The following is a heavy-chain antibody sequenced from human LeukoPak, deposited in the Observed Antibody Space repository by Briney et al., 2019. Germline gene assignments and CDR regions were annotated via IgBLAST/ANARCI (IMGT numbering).Heavy chain of an antibody. Sequence: SQTLSLTCTVSGGSISSGGYYWSWIRQHSGKGLEWIGYIYYSGSTYYNPSLKSRATISVDTSKNQFSLKLSSVTAADTAVYYCARLYSSPDDYWGQGTLVTVSS. V-gene: IGHV4-31*03. CDR1: GGSISSGGYY. CDR3: ARLYSSPDDY. D-gene: IGHD6-13*01. CDR2: IYYSGST. J-gene: IGHJ4*02.